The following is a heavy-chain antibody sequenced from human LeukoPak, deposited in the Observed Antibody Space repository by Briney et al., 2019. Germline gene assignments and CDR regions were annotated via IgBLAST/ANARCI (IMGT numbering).Heavy chain of an antibody. CDR3: ARGRYYYDSSGYYAAYFDY. CDR1: GFTLSTYS. Sequence: GGSLRLSCAASGFTLSTYSMNWVRQAPGKGLEWVSYISRSGSTIYYADSVKGRFTISRDNAKNSLYLQMNSLRAEDTAVYYCARGRYYYDSSGYYAAYFDYWGQGTLVTVSS. J-gene: IGHJ4*02. D-gene: IGHD3-22*01. CDR2: ISRSGSTI. V-gene: IGHV3-48*01.